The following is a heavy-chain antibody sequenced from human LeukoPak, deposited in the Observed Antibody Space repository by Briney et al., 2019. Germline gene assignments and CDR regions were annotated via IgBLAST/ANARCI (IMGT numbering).Heavy chain of an antibody. CDR3: ARAVRAHPPADF. V-gene: IGHV3-74*01. CDR1: GFRFSSYW. Sequence: PGGSLRLSCAASGFRFSSYWMHWVRQAPGKGLEWVSRINSDGSSTTYADSVKGRSSISRDNAKNTLYLHMSSLRAEDTGVYYCARAVRAHPPADFWGQGTLVTVSS. D-gene: IGHD3-3*01. J-gene: IGHJ4*02. CDR2: INSDGSST.